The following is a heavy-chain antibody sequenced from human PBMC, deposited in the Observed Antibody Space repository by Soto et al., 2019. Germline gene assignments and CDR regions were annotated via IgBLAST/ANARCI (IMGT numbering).Heavy chain of an antibody. Sequence: SQTLSLTCAISGDSVSGNSAAWNWIRQSPSRGLEWLGRTYYRSRWYNDYAVSVKSRITVTPDTSKNQFSLHLNSVTPEDTAVYYCARESRYYVTCDSYLNYWGQVALGTVSS. CDR3: ARESRYYVTCDSYLNY. J-gene: IGHJ4*02. D-gene: IGHD3-16*01. CDR2: TYYRSRWYN. V-gene: IGHV6-1*01. CDR1: GDSVSGNSAA.